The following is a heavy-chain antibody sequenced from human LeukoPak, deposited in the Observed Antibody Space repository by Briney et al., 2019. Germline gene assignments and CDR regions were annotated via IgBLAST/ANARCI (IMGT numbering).Heavy chain of an antibody. CDR3: ARGGLWFGELLSGDY. J-gene: IGHJ4*02. Sequence: ASVKVSCKASGYTFSIYGFSWVRQAPGQGLEWMGWISAYNGNTNYAQKLQGRVTMTTDTSTSTAYMELRSLRSDDTAVYYCARGGLWFGELLSGDYWGQGTLVTVSS. CDR1: GYTFSIYG. D-gene: IGHD3-10*01. CDR2: ISAYNGNT. V-gene: IGHV1-18*01.